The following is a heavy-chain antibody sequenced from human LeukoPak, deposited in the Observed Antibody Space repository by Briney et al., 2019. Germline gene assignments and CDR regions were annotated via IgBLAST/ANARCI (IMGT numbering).Heavy chain of an antibody. D-gene: IGHD1-26*01. CDR3: ATVGSYYEDYFDY. V-gene: IGHV1-18*01. CDR2: ISAYNGNT. CDR1: GYTFTSYG. Sequence: ASVKVPCKASGYTFTSYGISWVRQDPGQGLEWMGWISAYNGNTNYAQKLQGRVTMTTHTSTSTAYMELRSLRSDDTAVYYCATVGSYYEDYFDYWGQGTLVTVSS. J-gene: IGHJ4*02.